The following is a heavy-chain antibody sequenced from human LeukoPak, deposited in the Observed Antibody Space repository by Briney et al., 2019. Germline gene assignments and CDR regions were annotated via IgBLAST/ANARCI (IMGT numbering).Heavy chain of an antibody. CDR3: ARGLPIISMLRGVKPSVMFDS. J-gene: IGHJ5*01. CDR2: IYYSGST. CDR1: GGSISSGGYY. Sequence: SQTLSLTCTVSGGSISSGGYYWSWIRQHPGKGLEWIGYIYYSGSTYYNPSLKSRLTISIDTSKNQFALRLSSVTAADTAVYYCARGLPIISMLRGVKPSVMFDSWGQGTLVTVSS. V-gene: IGHV4-31*03. D-gene: IGHD3-10*01.